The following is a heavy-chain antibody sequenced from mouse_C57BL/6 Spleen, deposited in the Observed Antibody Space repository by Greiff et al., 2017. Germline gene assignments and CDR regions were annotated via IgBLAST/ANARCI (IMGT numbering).Heavy chain of an antibody. CDR3: ARAIYYDYAMDY. CDR2: INPSTGGT. D-gene: IGHD2-4*01. V-gene: IGHV1-42*01. Sequence: VQLQQSGPELVKPGASVKISCKASGYSFTGYYMNWVKQSPEKSLEWIGEINPSTGGTTYNQKFKAKATLTVDKSSSTAYMQLKSLTSEDSAVYYCARAIYYDYAMDYGGQGTSVTVSS. CDR1: GYSFTGYY. J-gene: IGHJ4*01.